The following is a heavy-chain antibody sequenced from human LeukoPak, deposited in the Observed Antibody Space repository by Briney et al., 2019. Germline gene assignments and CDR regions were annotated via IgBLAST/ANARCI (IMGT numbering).Heavy chain of an antibody. CDR3: ARAGMLEDVLDY. D-gene: IGHD3-10*02. CDR2: IYPRDSDT. CDR1: GYDFTTIW. J-gene: IGHJ4*02. V-gene: IGHV5-51*01. Sequence: GESLKISLKGFGYDFTTIWIGWVRQIPGKGLEWMGIIYPRDSDTRYSPSFKGQVTIPVDKSISPAYLQWSSLKDSDTAMYYCARAGMLEDVLDYWGQGLLVTVSS.